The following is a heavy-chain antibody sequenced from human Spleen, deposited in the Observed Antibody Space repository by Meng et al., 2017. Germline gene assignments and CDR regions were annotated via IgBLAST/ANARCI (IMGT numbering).Heavy chain of an antibody. Sequence: SVKVSCKASGGTFSSYAISWVRQAPGQGLEWMGGIIPIFGTANYAQKFQGRVTITADESTSTAYMELSSLRSEDTAVYFCARKAGNCISTTCYSLDYWGQGTLVTVSS. D-gene: IGHD2-2*01. CDR3: ARKAGNCISTTCYSLDY. CDR2: IIPIFGTA. CDR1: GGTFSSYA. V-gene: IGHV1-69*13. J-gene: IGHJ4*02.